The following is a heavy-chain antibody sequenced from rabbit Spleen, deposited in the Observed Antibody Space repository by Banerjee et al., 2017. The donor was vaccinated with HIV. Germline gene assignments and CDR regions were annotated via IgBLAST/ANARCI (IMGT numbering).Heavy chain of an antibody. CDR3: ARDTGSSFSSYGMDL. CDR2: IYPDYDTT. CDR1: GIDFNSYG. D-gene: IGHD8-1*01. Sequence: QEQLVESGGGLVTLGGSLKLSCKASGIDFNSYGISWVRQAPGKGLEWIAYIYPDYDTTDYASWVNGRFTISLDNAQNTVFLQLTSLTAADTATYFCARDTGSSFSSYGMDLWGQGTLVTVS. V-gene: IGHV1S47*01. J-gene: IGHJ6*01.